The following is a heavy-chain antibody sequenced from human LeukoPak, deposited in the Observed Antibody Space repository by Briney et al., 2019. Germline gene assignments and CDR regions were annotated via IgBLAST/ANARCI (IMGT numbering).Heavy chain of an antibody. CDR2: INSDGSST. D-gene: IGHD3-22*01. Sequence: GGSLRLSCAASGFTFSSYWMHWVRHAPGKGLVWVSRINSDGSSTSYADSVKGRFTISRDNAKNSLYLQMSSLRAEDTAVYYCARDRVDYYDSSGYSLWGQGTLVTVSS. CDR3: ARDRVDYYDSSGYSL. J-gene: IGHJ4*02. V-gene: IGHV3-74*01. CDR1: GFTFSSYW.